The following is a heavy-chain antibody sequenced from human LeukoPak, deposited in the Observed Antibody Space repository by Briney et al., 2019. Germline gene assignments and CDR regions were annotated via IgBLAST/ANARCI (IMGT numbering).Heavy chain of an antibody. CDR2: ISYDGSNK. J-gene: IGHJ4*02. D-gene: IGHD3-22*01. CDR1: GLTFSDVW. CDR3: ARTPPFYDSSGYPYYFDY. V-gene: IGHV3-30-3*01. Sequence: GGSLRLSCAVSGLTFSDVWMSWVPQAPGKGLEWVAVISYDGSNKYYADSVKGRFTISRDNSKNTLYLQMNSLGAEDTAVYYCARTPPFYDSSGYPYYFDYWGQGTLVTVSS.